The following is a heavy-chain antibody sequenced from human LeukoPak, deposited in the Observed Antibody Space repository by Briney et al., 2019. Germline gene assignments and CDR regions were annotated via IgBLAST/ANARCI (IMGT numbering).Heavy chain of an antibody. Sequence: GRTLRLSCAASGFTFSSYAMHWVCHPPGKGLERVAVISYDGSNKYYADSVKGRFTISRDNSKDTLYLQMNSLRAEDTAVYYCARERLTIFGVASDAFDIWGQGTMVTVSS. D-gene: IGHD3-3*01. CDR1: GFTFSSYA. J-gene: IGHJ3*02. CDR3: ARERLTIFGVASDAFDI. V-gene: IGHV3-30-3*01. CDR2: ISYDGSNK.